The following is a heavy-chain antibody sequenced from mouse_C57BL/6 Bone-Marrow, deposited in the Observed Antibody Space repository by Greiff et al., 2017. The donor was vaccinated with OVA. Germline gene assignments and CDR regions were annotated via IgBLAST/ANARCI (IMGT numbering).Heavy chain of an antibody. D-gene: IGHD3-2*02. J-gene: IGHJ3*01. CDR1: GYSFTGYY. CDR2: INPSTGGT. CDR3: APKGSFAY. V-gene: IGHV1-42*01. Sequence: EVQLQQSGPELVKPGASVKISCKASGYSFTGYYMNWVKQSPEKSLEWIGEINPSTGGTTYNQKFKAKATLTVDKSSSTAYMQLKSLTSEDSAVYYCAPKGSFAYWGQGTLVTVSA.